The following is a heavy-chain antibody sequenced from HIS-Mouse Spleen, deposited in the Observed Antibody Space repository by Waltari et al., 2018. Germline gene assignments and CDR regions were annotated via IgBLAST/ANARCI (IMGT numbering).Heavy chain of an antibody. J-gene: IGHJ4*02. CDR3: AKVNSGSYYFDY. D-gene: IGHD1-26*01. V-gene: IGHV3-30*18. CDR2: ISYDGRNK. CDR1: GFTFSSYG. Sequence: QVQLVESGGGVVQPGRSLRLSCAASGFTFSSYGMHWVRQAPGKGLEWVEVISYDGRNKDYADSVKGRFTISRDNSKNTLYLQMNSLRAEDTAVYYCAKVNSGSYYFDYWGQGTLVTVSS.